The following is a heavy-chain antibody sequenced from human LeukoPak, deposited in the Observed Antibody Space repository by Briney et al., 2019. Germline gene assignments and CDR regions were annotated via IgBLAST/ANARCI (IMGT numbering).Heavy chain of an antibody. CDR2: IYTSGST. Sequence: PSETLSLTCTVSGGSISSYYWSWLRQPAAKGLAGVGRIYTSGSTNYNPSLKSRVTMSVDTSKNQFSLKLSSVTAADTAVYYCARTTEGGYTYGYFYYDYMDVWGKGTTVTISS. V-gene: IGHV4-4*07. CDR1: GGSISSYY. J-gene: IGHJ6*03. CDR3: ARTTEGGYTYGYFYYDYMDV. D-gene: IGHD5-18*01.